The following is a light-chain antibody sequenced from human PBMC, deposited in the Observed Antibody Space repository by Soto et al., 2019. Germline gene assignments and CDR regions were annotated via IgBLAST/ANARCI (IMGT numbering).Light chain of an antibody. CDR2: HAS. J-gene: IGKJ4*01. CDR3: QQYNSYPLT. Sequence: DIQMTQSPSTLSASVGDRVTMTCRASQSISSWLAWYQQKPGKVPKLLIYHASSLESGVPSRFSGSGSGTEFTLTISGLQPDDFATYYCQQYNSYPLTFGGGTKVDIK. CDR1: QSISSW. V-gene: IGKV1-5*01.